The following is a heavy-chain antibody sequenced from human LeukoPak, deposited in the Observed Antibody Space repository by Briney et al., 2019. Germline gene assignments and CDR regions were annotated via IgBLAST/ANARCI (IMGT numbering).Heavy chain of an antibody. D-gene: IGHD3-22*01. Sequence: GGSLRLSCVSSGFSFSNYAMSWVRQAPGKGLEWVSSISGSGGSTHYADSVKGRFTISRDKTKNTLYLQMNSLRAKDTAVYYCAKSAYYDASGYYREYYFDYWGQGTLVTVSS. J-gene: IGHJ4*02. V-gene: IGHV3-23*01. CDR1: GFSFSNYA. CDR2: ISGSGGST. CDR3: AKSAYYDASGYYREYYFDY.